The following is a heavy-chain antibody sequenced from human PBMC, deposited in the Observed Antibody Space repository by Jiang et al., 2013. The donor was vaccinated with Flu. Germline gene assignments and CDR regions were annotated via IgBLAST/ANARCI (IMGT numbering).Heavy chain of an antibody. CDR3: AHSPFRRDGFNEGIDY. CDR1: GFSLSTSGVG. CDR2: IYWDGDQ. V-gene: IGHV2-5*02. Sequence: CTFSGFSLSTSGVGVGWIRQPPGKALECPALIYWDGDQRYIPSLRGRLTITKDTSKNQVVLTLATVDPVDTATYYCAHSPFRRDGFNEGIDYWGQGTLVTVSS. J-gene: IGHJ4*02. D-gene: IGHD5-24*01.